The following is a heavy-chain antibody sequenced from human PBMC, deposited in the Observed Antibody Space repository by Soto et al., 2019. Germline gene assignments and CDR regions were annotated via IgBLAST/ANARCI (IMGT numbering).Heavy chain of an antibody. CDR1: GFTFSSYS. V-gene: IGHV3-48*01. CDR3: ASYGDDNEEYA. D-gene: IGHD4-17*01. Sequence: EVQLVESGGGLVQPGGSLRLSCAASGFTFSSYSMNWVRQAPGKGLEWVSYISSSSSTIYYADSVKGRFTISRDNAKNSLYLQMNSLRAEDTAVYYCASYGDDNEEYAWGQGTLVTVSS. CDR2: ISSSSSTI. J-gene: IGHJ5*02.